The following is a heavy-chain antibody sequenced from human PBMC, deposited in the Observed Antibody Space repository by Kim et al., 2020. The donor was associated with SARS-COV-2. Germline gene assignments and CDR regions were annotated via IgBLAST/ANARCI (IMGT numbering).Heavy chain of an antibody. V-gene: IGHV3-23*03. J-gene: IGHJ4*02. D-gene: IGHD5-18*01. Sequence: GGSLRLSCAASGFTFSSYAMSWVRQAPGKGLEWVSVIYSGGSSTYYADSVKGRFTISRDNSKNTLYLQMNSLRAEDTAVYYCAKMKRDGFNTQLFDYWGQGTLVTVSS. CDR2: IYSGGSST. CDR1: GFTFSSYA. CDR3: AKMKRDGFNTQLFDY.